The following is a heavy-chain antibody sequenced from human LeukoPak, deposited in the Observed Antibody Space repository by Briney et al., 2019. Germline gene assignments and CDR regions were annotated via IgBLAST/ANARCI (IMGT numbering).Heavy chain of an antibody. CDR3: ARRRLRYFDWLI. V-gene: IGHV4-34*01. CDR2: INHSGST. D-gene: IGHD3-9*01. CDR1: GGSFSGYY. J-gene: IGHJ4*02. Sequence: PSETLSLTCAVYGGSFSGYYWSWIRQPPGKGLEWIGEINHSGSTNYNPSLKSRVTISVDTSKNQFSLKLSSVTAADTAVYYCARRRLRYFDWLIWGQGTLVTVSS.